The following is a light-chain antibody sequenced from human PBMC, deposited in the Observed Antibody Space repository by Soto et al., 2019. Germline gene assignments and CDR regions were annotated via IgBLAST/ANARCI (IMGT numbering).Light chain of an antibody. CDR3: QQSGSSPGT. V-gene: IGKV3-20*01. Sequence: EIVLTQSPGTLSLSPGERATLSCRASQSISSYLAWYQQKPGQAPRLLIYGASSRATGIPDRFSGSGSGTDFSLTITRLEPADFAVYYCQQSGSSPGTFGQGTNLEIK. CDR2: GAS. CDR1: QSISSY. J-gene: IGKJ2*01.